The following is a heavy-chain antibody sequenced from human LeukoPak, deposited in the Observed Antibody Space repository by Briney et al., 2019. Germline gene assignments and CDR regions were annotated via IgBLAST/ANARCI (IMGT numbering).Heavy chain of an antibody. Sequence: SETLSLTCSVSGGSINRYYLSWIRQPPGKELEGIGYIYSSGSTNYNPSLKSRVTISLDKSKNQFSLELSSVTAADTAVYSCARHGTSRIIMTHWGQGSLVIVSS. V-gene: IGHV4-59*08. CDR3: ARHGTSRIIMTH. CDR1: GGSINRYY. D-gene: IGHD3-22*01. J-gene: IGHJ4*02. CDR2: IYSSGST.